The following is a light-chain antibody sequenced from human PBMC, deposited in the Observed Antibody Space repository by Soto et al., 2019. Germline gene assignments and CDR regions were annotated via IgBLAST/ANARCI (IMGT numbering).Light chain of an antibody. CDR1: QSVSSN. Sequence: VLTQSPGTLSLSPGERATLSCRASQSVSSNLAWYQQKPGQAPRLLIYDASNRATGIPARFSGSGSGTDFTLTISSLEPEDFAVYYCQQRSNWPTFGGGTKVDI. CDR2: DAS. J-gene: IGKJ4*01. CDR3: QQRSNWPT. V-gene: IGKV3-11*01.